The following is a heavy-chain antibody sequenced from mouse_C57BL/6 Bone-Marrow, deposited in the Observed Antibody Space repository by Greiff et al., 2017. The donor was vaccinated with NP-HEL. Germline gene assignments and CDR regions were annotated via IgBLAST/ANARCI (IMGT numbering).Heavy chain of an antibody. CDR1: GYTFTDYY. Sequence: VQLKQSGPELVKPGASVKISCKASGYTFTDYYMNWVKQSHGKSLEWIGDINPNNGGTSYNQKFKGKATLTVDKSSSTAYMELRSLTSEDSAVYYCARGYYSNHRESGFAYWGQGTLVTVSA. D-gene: IGHD2-5*01. J-gene: IGHJ3*01. V-gene: IGHV1-26*01. CDR2: INPNNGGT. CDR3: ARGYYSNHRESGFAY.